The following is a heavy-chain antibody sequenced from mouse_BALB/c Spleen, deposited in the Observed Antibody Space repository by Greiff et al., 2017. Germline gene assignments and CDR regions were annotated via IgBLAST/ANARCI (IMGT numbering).Heavy chain of an antibody. CDR2: IWGGGST. D-gene: IGHD1-1*01. V-gene: IGHV2-6-5*01. Sequence: VKLMESGSGLVAPSQSLSITCTVSGFSLTDYGVSWIRQPPGKGLEWLGVIWGGGSTYYNSALKSRLSISKDNSKSQVFLKMNSLQTDDTAMYYCAKHGDYGSSYGYFDVWGAGTTVTVSS. J-gene: IGHJ1*01. CDR1: GFSLTDYG. CDR3: AKHGDYGSSYGYFDV.